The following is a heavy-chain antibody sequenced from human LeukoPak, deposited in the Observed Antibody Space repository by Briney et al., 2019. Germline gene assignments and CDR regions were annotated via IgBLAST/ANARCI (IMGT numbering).Heavy chain of an antibody. Sequence: ASVKVSCKASGYTFTSYDIHWVRQATGQGLEWMGWMNPNSGNTGYAQKFQGRVTMTRNTSISTAYMELSSLRSEDTAVYYCAREGPGIAVAGTYYYYYYGMDVWGQGTTVAVSS. CDR3: AREGPGIAVAGTYYYYYYGMDV. CDR2: MNPNSGNT. D-gene: IGHD6-19*01. J-gene: IGHJ6*02. V-gene: IGHV1-8*01. CDR1: GYTFTSYD.